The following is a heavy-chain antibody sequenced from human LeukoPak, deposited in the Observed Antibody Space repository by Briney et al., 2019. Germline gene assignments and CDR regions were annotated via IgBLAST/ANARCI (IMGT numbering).Heavy chain of an antibody. Sequence: GGSLRLSCLTSGFTLSTNAMSWVRQAPGKGLKWISGISGSGASTYYADSVKGRFTISRDDSRNTLYLQMNSLRGDDTAVYYCAKDVGKWESLHFFDYWGQGTLVTVSS. V-gene: IGHV3-23*01. CDR1: GFTLSTNA. CDR2: ISGSGAST. CDR3: AKDVGKWESLHFFDY. D-gene: IGHD1-26*01. J-gene: IGHJ4*02.